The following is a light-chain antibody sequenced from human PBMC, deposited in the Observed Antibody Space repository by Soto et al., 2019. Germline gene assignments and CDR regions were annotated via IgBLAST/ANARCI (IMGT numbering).Light chain of an antibody. CDR1: SSNIGTNA. Sequence: QSVLTQPPSASGTPGQRVTISCSGGSSNIGTNAVNWYQQLPGTAPKLLIYNNNQRPSGVPDRFSGSKSGTSASLAISGLQSEDEDDYYCAAWDASLNGYVFGTGTKLTVL. CDR2: NNN. J-gene: IGLJ1*01. V-gene: IGLV1-44*01. CDR3: AAWDASLNGYV.